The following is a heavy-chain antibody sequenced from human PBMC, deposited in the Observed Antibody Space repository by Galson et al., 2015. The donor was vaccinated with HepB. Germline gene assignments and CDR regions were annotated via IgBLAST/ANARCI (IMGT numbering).Heavy chain of an antibody. D-gene: IGHD6-19*01. J-gene: IGHJ4*02. CDR3: LLIIAVVGTWSVH. CDR1: GYTFTSYA. CDR2: INTNTGNP. V-gene: IGHV7-4-1*02. Sequence: SVKVSCKASGYTFTSYAMNWVRQAPGQGLEWMGWINTNTGNPTYAQGFTGRFVFSLDTSVSTAYLQISSLKAEDTAVYYCLLIIAVVGTWSVHWGQGTLVTVSS.